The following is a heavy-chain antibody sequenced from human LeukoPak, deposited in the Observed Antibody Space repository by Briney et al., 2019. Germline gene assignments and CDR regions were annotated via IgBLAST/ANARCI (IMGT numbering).Heavy chain of an antibody. D-gene: IGHD1-26*01. CDR3: ARREDDDYYGMDV. V-gene: IGHV1-69*04. CDR1: GGTFISYA. J-gene: IGHJ6*02. Sequence: SVKVSCKASGGTFISYAISWVRQAPGQGLEWMGRIIPILGIANYAQKFQGRVTITADKSTSTAYMELSSLRSEDTAVYYCARREDDDYYGMDVRGQGTTVTVS. CDR2: IIPILGIA.